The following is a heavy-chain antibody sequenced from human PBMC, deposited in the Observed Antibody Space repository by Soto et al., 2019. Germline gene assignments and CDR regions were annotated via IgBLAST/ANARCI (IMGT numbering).Heavy chain of an antibody. Sequence: GGSLRLSCAASGFTFDDYAMHWVRQAPGKGLEWVSGISWNSGSIGYADSVKGRFTISRDNAKNSLYLQMNSLRAEDTALYYCAKVYCSGGSCYGYFQHWGQGTLVTVSS. CDR2: ISWNSGSI. J-gene: IGHJ1*01. CDR1: GFTFDDYA. D-gene: IGHD2-15*01. V-gene: IGHV3-9*01. CDR3: AKVYCSGGSCYGYFQH.